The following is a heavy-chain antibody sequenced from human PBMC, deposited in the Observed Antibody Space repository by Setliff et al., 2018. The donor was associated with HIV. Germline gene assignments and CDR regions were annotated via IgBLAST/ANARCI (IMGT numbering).Heavy chain of an antibody. V-gene: IGHV4-59*08. CDR3: ARLNQQWLVRDSGSNWFDP. D-gene: IGHD6-19*01. Sequence: SETLSLTCTVSGGSISTYYWSWIRQSPGEGLEWIGYIFYTESTNYTPSIKSTNYNPSLKSRVTMSVDTSKNRFSLKLNSVTAADTAVYYCARLNQQWLVRDSGSNWFDPWGQGILVTVSS. J-gene: IGHJ5*02. CDR1: GGSISTYY. CDR2: IFYTESTNYTPSIKST.